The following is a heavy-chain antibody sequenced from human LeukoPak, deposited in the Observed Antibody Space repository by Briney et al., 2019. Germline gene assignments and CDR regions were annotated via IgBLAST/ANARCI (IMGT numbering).Heavy chain of an antibody. Sequence: ALVKVSCKASLYSFNSYGLTWVRQAPGQGLEWMGWINPYNGNTNYAQKLQGRVTMTTDTSTSTAYMDLRSLRSDDTAVYYCAIELSGWFFLNCGQGTLVTVSS. CDR3: AIELSGWFFLN. D-gene: IGHD6-19*01. J-gene: IGHJ4*02. V-gene: IGHV1-18*01. CDR1: LYSFNSYG. CDR2: INPYNGNT.